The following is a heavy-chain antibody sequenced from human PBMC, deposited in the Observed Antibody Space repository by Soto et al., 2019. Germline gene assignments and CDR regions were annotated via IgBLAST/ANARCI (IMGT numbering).Heavy chain of an antibody. V-gene: IGHV3-23*01. J-gene: IGHJ3*01. CDR1: GFTLSMSA. CDR2: ISDSGDRT. D-gene: IGHD3-16*02. CDR3: AKDRGIIVKAGDAFDV. Sequence: EVQLMESGGGLVQPGGSLRLSCAGSGFTLSMSAVSWVRQAPGKGLEWVSYISDSGDRTSYADSVKGRFTISRDRSTNTVSLQMDTLRAAHTALYYCAKDRGIIVKAGDAFDVWGQGTMVTVSS.